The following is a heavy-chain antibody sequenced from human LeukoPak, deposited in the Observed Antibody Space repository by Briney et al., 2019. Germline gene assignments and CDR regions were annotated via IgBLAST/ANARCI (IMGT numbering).Heavy chain of an antibody. V-gene: IGHV1-2*06. D-gene: IGHD3-3*01. CDR2: INPNSGGT. Sequence: ASVKVSCKASGYTFTGYYMHWVRQAPGQGLEWMGRINPNSGGTNYAQKFQGRVTMTRDTSISTAYMELSRLRSDDTAVYYCARGPRGIFGVDIRYYFDYWGQGTLVTVSS. CDR1: GYTFTGYY. J-gene: IGHJ4*02. CDR3: ARGPRGIFGVDIRYYFDY.